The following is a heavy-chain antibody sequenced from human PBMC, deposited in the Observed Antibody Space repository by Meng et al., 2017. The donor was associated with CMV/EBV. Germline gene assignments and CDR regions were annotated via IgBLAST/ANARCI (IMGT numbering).Heavy chain of an antibody. Sequence: GGSLRLSCAASGFTFSSYWMHWVRQAPGKGLVWVSRINSDGSSTNYADSVKGRFTISRDNAKNTLYLQMNSLRAEDTAVYYCARDHQECGSRKGGAFDIWGQGTMVTVSS. J-gene: IGHJ3*02. CDR1: GFTFSSYW. V-gene: IGHV3-74*01. CDR3: ARDHQECGSRKGGAFDI. D-gene: IGHD1-26*01. CDR2: INSDGSST.